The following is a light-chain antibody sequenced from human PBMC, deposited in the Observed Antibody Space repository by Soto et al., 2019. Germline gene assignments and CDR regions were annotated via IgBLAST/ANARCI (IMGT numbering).Light chain of an antibody. CDR1: QGISSY. J-gene: IGKJ3*01. V-gene: IGKV1-9*01. Sequence: DIQLTQSPSFLSASVGDRVTITCRASQGISSYLAWYQQKPGKAPKLLIYGASTLQSGVPSRFSGGASGTEFTLTISSLQPEDFATYYCQQLNSDPLTFGPGTTVDIK. CDR2: GAS. CDR3: QQLNSDPLT.